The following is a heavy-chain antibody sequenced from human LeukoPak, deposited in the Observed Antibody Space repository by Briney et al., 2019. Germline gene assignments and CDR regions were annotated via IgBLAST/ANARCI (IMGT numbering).Heavy chain of an antibody. Sequence: SQTLSLTCAISGDSVSSNSAAWNWIRHSPSRGLEELGRTYYRSKWYNDYAVSVKSRITINPDTSKNQFSLQVNSVTPEDTAVYYCAREGMTVVKAFDAFDIWGQGTMVTVSS. CDR2: TYYRSKWYN. CDR3: AREGMTVVKAFDAFDI. CDR1: GDSVSSNSAA. V-gene: IGHV6-1*01. J-gene: IGHJ3*02. D-gene: IGHD6-19*01.